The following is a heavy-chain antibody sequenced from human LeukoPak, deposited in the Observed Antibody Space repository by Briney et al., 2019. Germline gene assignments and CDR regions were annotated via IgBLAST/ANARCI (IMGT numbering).Heavy chain of an antibody. D-gene: IGHD6-19*01. CDR1: GYTFTSYY. CDR3: AREDSSGWYVFDY. CDR2: INPSGGST. J-gene: IGHJ4*02. V-gene: IGHV1-46*01. Sequence: DSVKVSCKASGYTFTSYYMHWVRQAPGQGLEWMGIINPSGGSTSYAQKFQGRVTMTRDTSTSTVYMELSSLGSEDTAVYYCAREDSSGWYVFDYWGQGTLVTVSS.